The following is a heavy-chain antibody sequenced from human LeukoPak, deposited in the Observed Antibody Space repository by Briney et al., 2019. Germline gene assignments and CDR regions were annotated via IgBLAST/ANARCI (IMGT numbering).Heavy chain of an antibody. Sequence: PGGSLRLSCAASGFTFSSYSMNWVRQAPGKGLEWVSSISSSSSYIYYADSVKGRFTISRDNAKNPLYLQMNSLRAEDTAVYYCARDRLGCSSTSCYSGAFDIWGQGTMVTVSS. V-gene: IGHV3-21*01. D-gene: IGHD2-2*01. J-gene: IGHJ3*02. CDR3: ARDRLGCSSTSCYSGAFDI. CDR1: GFTFSSYS. CDR2: ISSSSSYI.